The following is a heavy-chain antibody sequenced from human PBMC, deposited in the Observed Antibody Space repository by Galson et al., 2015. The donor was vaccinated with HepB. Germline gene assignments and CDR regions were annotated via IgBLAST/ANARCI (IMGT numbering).Heavy chain of an antibody. CDR1: GSTFTGYG. CDR2: ISAYNGNT. Sequence: SVTVSCKASGSTFTGYGISWVRQAPGQGLEWMGWISAYNGNTNYAQKLQGRVTMTTDTSTRTAYMELRSLRSDDTAVYYCAREEDGGYCVWGQGTTVTVSS. J-gene: IGHJ6*02. D-gene: IGHD2-2*03. CDR3: AREEDGGYCV. V-gene: IGHV1-18*01.